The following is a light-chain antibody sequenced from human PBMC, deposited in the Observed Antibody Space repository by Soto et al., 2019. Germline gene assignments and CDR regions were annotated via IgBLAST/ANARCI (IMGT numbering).Light chain of an antibody. Sequence: QSALTQPASVSGSPGQSITISCTGTSSDVGGYNYVSWYQQHPGKVPKLTMFDVNNRPSGVSNRFSGSKSGNTASLTISGLQAEDEADYFCCSYATGSVYVFGTGTKLTVL. V-gene: IGLV2-14*01. CDR2: DVN. CDR3: CSYATGSVYV. CDR1: SSDVGGYNY. J-gene: IGLJ1*01.